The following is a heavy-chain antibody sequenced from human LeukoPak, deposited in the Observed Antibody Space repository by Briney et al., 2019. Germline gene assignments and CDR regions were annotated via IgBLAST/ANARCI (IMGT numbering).Heavy chain of an antibody. V-gene: IGHV4-59*08. D-gene: IGHD3-22*01. Sequence: KPSETLSLPCTVSGLSISSYYWSWIRQPPGKGLEWIGNIYYSGSTKYNPSLKSRVTISVDTSKNHFSLKLSSVTAADTAVYYCARHGNYYDSSGYKDYFNYWGQEPLGSVSS. CDR3: ARHGNYYDSSGYKDYFNY. J-gene: IGHJ4*02. CDR2: IYYSGST. CDR1: GLSISSYY.